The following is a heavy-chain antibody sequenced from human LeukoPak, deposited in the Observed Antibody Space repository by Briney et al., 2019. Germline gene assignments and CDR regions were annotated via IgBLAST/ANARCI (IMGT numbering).Heavy chain of an antibody. Sequence: GESLKISCTGSGYSFTSYWIGWVRQMPGKGLEWMGIIYPGDSDTRYSPSFQGQVTISADKSISTAYLQWSSLKASDTAMYYCARPDYYDSSRGAFDIWGQGTMVTVSS. CDR1: GYSFTSYW. V-gene: IGHV5-51*01. D-gene: IGHD3-22*01. CDR2: IYPGDSDT. CDR3: ARPDYYDSSRGAFDI. J-gene: IGHJ3*02.